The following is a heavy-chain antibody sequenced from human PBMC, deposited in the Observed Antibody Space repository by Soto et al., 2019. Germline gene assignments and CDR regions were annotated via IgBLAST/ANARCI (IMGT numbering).Heavy chain of an antibody. D-gene: IGHD6-19*01. CDR2: IKSKTDGGTI. CDR1: GFTFSNTW. V-gene: IGHV3-15*07. CDR3: TTDRGKQWLILGGY. J-gene: IGHJ4*02. Sequence: GGSLRLSCASSGFTFSNTWMNWVRRAPGKGLEWVGRIKSKTDGGTIDYAAPVEGRFTISRDDSKNTLFLQMNSLKSEDTAVYYCTTDRGKQWLILGGYWGQGTPVTVSS.